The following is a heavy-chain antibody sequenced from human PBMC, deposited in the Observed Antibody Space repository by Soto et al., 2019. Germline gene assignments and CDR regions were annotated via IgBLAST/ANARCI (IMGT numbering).Heavy chain of an antibody. CDR1: GFTFSSYS. D-gene: IGHD3-3*01. CDR3: ARDQGVLRGPSSFYLFDY. V-gene: IGHV3-48*01. Sequence: SLRLSCVASGFTFSSYSMNWVRQAPGKGLEWVSYISSSSSTIYYADSVKGRFTISRDNAKNSLYLQMNSLRAEDTAVYYCARDQGVLRGPSSFYLFDYWGQRTLVTVSS. J-gene: IGHJ4*02. CDR2: ISSSSSTI.